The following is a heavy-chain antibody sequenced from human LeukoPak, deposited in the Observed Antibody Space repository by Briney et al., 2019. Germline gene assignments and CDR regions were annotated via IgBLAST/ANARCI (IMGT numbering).Heavy chain of an antibody. CDR3: ARQSLGPSRSGTSNIWFDP. CDR2: VYYSGNT. CDR1: GGSISTYY. J-gene: IGHJ5*02. Sequence: SETLPLTCTVCGGSISTYYWSWIRQPPGKGLEWIGFVYYSGNTNYNPSLKSRVTISVDTPKNQFSLRLSSVTAADTAVYYCARQSLGPSRSGTSNIWFDPWGQGTLVTVSS. V-gene: IGHV4-59*08. D-gene: IGHD3-10*01.